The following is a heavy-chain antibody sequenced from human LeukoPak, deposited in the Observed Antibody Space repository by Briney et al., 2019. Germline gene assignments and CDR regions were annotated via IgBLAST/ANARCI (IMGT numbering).Heavy chain of an antibody. J-gene: IGHJ5*02. CDR2: IYYNGNT. CDR1: GGSIDSGGYY. CDR3: ARAYGDYGWFDP. Sequence: SETLSLTCTVSGGSIDSGGYYWNWIRQHPGKGLGWIGYIYYNGNTYYNPSLKSRVTISVDTSKNQFSLNLNSVTAADTAVYYCARAYGDYGWFDPWGQGTLVTVSS. D-gene: IGHD4-17*01. V-gene: IGHV4-31*03.